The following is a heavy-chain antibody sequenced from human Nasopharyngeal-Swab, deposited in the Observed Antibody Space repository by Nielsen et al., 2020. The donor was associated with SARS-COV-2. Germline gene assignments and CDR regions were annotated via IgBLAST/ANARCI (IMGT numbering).Heavy chain of an antibody. V-gene: IGHV4-59*13. Sequence: SETLSLTCTVSGGSMRSYYWSWIRQPPGKGLEWIGYIYSSWTTKYNPSLKSRVTISVDTSKNQFSLKLTSVTAADTAVYYCARSLFGGTSSSGHSWFDPWGQGSLVTVFS. J-gene: IGHJ5*02. D-gene: IGHD1-26*01. CDR3: ARSLFGGTSSSGHSWFDP. CDR1: GGSMRSYY. CDR2: IYSSWTT.